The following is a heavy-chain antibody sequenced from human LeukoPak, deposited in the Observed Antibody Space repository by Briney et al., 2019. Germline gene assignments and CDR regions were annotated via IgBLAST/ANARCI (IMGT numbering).Heavy chain of an antibody. CDR2: IIPIFGTA. CDR3: ARQPYCSSTSCYTDYYYYMDV. D-gene: IGHD2-2*02. J-gene: IGHJ6*03. Sequence: ASVKVSCKASGGTFSTYAFSWVRQAPGQGLEWMGGIIPIFGTANYAQKFQGRVTITMDESTSTAYMELSSLRSEDTAVYYCARQPYCSSTSCYTDYYYYMDVWGKGTTVTVSS. V-gene: IGHV1-69*05. CDR1: GGTFSTYA.